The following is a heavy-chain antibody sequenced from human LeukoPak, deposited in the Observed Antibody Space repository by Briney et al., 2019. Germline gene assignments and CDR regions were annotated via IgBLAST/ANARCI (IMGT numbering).Heavy chain of an antibody. CDR2: ISHDGNNK. CDR1: GITFSSYG. D-gene: IGHD3-22*01. Sequence: GGSLRLSCAASGITFSSYGMYWVRQAPGKGLEWAAVISHDGNNKYYADSVKGRFTISRDNSKNTLYLQMNSLRAEDTAMYYCARDPPPNYYDSSGYYQGWGQGTLVTVSS. CDR3: ARDPPPNYYDSSGYYQG. V-gene: IGHV3-30*03. J-gene: IGHJ4*02.